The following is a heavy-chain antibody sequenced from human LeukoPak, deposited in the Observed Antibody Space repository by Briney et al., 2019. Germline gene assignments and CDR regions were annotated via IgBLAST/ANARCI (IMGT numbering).Heavy chain of an antibody. V-gene: IGHV4-59*08. Sequence: PSETLSLTCTVSGGSISSYYWSWIRQPPGMRLEWIGYIYYSGSTNYNPSLKSRVTISLDTSKNQFSLKLSSVTAADTAVYYCARQGYSSSWEIDYWGQGTLVTVSS. J-gene: IGHJ4*02. CDR3: ARQGYSSSWEIDY. CDR1: GGSISSYY. D-gene: IGHD6-13*01. CDR2: IYYSGST.